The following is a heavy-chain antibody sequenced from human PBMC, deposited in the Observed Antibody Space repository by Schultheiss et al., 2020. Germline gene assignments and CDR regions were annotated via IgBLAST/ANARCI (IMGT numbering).Heavy chain of an antibody. J-gene: IGHJ6*02. V-gene: IGHV3-21*01. CDR3: ARQRNYYYGMDV. CDR2: ISSSSSYT. CDR1: GFTFSTYA. Sequence: GGSLRLSCAASGFTFSTYAMHWVRQAPGKGLEWVSSISSSSSYTNYADSVKGRFTNTRDNAQNTLYLQINSLRADDTAVYYCARQRNYYYGMDVWGQGTTVTVSS.